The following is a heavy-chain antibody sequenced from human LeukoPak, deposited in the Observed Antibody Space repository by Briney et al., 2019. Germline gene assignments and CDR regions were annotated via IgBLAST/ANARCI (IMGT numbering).Heavy chain of an antibody. D-gene: IGHD6-19*01. CDR2: ISYDGSNK. V-gene: IGHV3-30*14. Sequence: GGSLRLSCAASGFTFSSYAMHWVRQAPGKGLEWVAVISYDGSNKYYADSVKGRFTISRDNSKNTLYLQMNSLRAEDTAVYYCARDSSGWRAYGMDVWGQGTTVTVSS. CDR1: GFTFSSYA. CDR3: ARDSSGWRAYGMDV. J-gene: IGHJ6*02.